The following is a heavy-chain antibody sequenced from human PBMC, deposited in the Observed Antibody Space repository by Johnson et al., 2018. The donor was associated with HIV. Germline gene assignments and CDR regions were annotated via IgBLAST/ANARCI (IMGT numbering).Heavy chain of an antibody. CDR3: AKDFVTHGAFDI. CDR1: GFTFSSYA. J-gene: IGHJ3*02. CDR2: ISYDGSEK. Sequence: QVQLVESGGGVVQPGRSLRLSCAASGFTFSSYAMHWVRQAPGKGLEWVAVISYDGSEKYFADSVKGRFTISRDNSKNTLYLKMNSRRAEDTAVYYCAKDFVTHGAFDIWGQGTMVTVSS. V-gene: IGHV3-30*04. D-gene: IGHD2-21*01.